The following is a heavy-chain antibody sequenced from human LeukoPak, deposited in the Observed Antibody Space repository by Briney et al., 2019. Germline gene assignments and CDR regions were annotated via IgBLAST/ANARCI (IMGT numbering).Heavy chain of an antibody. V-gene: IGHV1-69*13. CDR1: GVTFSSYA. D-gene: IGHD4-17*01. J-gene: IGHJ4*02. Sequence: SVKVSCKASGVTFSSYAIIWVRPAPGQGLEWMGGIIPIFGTANYAQKFQGRVTITADESTSTAYMELSSLRSEDTAVYYCARSPTVTTFDYWGQGALVTVSP. CDR3: ARSPTVTTFDY. CDR2: IIPIFGTA.